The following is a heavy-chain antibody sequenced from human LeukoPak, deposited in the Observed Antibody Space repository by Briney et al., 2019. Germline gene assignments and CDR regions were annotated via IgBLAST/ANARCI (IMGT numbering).Heavy chain of an antibody. Sequence: GASVKVSCKASGYTFTGYYMHWVRQAPGQGLEWMGWINPNSGGTNYAQKFQGRVTMTRDTSISTAYMELSRLRSDDTAVYYCARVSIPNSIVVVPVAPPQPEPAPFDPWGQGTLVTVSS. V-gene: IGHV1-2*02. CDR3: ARVSIPNSIVVVPVAPPQPEPAPFDP. D-gene: IGHD2-2*01. CDR2: INPNSGGT. J-gene: IGHJ5*02. CDR1: GYTFTGYY.